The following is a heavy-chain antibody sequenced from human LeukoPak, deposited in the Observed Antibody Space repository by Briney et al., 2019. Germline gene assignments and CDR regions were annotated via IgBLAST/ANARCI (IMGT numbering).Heavy chain of an antibody. Sequence: GGSLRLSCAASGFTFSSYAMSWVRQAPGKGLEWVSGISGSGGSTYYADSVKGRFTISRDNSKNTLYLQMNSLRAEDTAVYYCAKSIGYSSSAYDYWGQGTLVTVSS. CDR3: AKSIGYSSSAYDY. CDR2: ISGSGGST. J-gene: IGHJ4*02. V-gene: IGHV3-23*01. D-gene: IGHD6-19*01. CDR1: GFTFSSYA.